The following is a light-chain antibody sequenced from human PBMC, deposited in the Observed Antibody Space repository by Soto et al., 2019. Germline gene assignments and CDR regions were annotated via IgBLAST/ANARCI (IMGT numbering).Light chain of an antibody. CDR2: DAS. V-gene: IGKV1-5*01. Sequence: IQMTHSPSTLPADVGDRVTITCQGSQSTGRWLACYQQKPGKAPNLLIYDASSLESRVPFRLSGSVSATEFSLTISGLQPDDFATYYCQHYITYPLTCGGGTKVDIK. CDR3: QHYITYPLT. CDR1: QSTGRW. J-gene: IGKJ4*02.